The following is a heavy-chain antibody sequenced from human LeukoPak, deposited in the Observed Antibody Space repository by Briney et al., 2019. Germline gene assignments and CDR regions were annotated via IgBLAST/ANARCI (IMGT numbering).Heavy chain of an antibody. V-gene: IGHV3-23*01. D-gene: IGHD4-11*01. CDR1: GFIFSNYA. Sequence: PGGSLRLSCAASGFIFSNYAMNWVRQGPGKGLEWVSSISNSGRGTYYADFVQGRFIISRDNAKNSLYLQMNSLRAEDTAVYYCVRSPFSNGYWGQGTLVTVSS. CDR2: ISNSGRGT. J-gene: IGHJ4*02. CDR3: VRSPFSNGY.